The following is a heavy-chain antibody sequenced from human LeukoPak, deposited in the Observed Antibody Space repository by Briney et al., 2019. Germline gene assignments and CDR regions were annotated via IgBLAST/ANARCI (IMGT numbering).Heavy chain of an antibody. V-gene: IGHV3-33*08. CDR1: GFSFNEYA. D-gene: IGHD6-19*01. CDR3: ARHSSGRKYFDPLDY. CDR2: IWRDGSNK. J-gene: IGHJ4*02. Sequence: PGRSLRLSCAAAGFSFNEYAMHWVRQAPGKGLEWVAVIWRDGSNKYYADSVKGRFTVSRDNPKNTLNLQMDSLRVEDTAVYYCARHSSGRKYFDPLDYWGQGTLVTVSS.